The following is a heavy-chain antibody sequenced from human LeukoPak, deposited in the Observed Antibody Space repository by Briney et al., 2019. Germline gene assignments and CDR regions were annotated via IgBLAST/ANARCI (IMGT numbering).Heavy chain of an antibody. CDR2: ISSSSSYI. D-gene: IGHD3-16*02. CDR3: ARDPSDYDYVWGSYRPRLDY. CDR1: GFTFSSYA. Sequence: PGGSLRLSCAASGFTFSSYAMSWVRQAPGKGLEWVSSISSSSSYIYYADSVRGRFTISRDNAKNSLYLQMNSLRAEDTAVYYCARDPSDYDYVWGSYRPRLDYWGQGTLVTVSS. J-gene: IGHJ4*02. V-gene: IGHV3-21*01.